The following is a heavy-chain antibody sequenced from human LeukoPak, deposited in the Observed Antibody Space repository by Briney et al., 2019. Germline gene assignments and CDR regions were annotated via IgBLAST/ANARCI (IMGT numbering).Heavy chain of an antibody. V-gene: IGHV3-21*01. CDR1: ELTFSSYS. CDR2: ISSSSSYI. D-gene: IGHD2/OR15-2a*01. J-gene: IGHJ3*02. CDR3: ARDSATLVVRGGGAFDI. Sequence: PGGSLRLSCEASELTFSSYSMNWVRQAPGKGLGRVSSISSSSSYIYYADSVKGRFTISRDNAKNSLYLQMNSLRAEDTAVYYCARDSATLVVRGGGAFDIWGQGTMVTVSS.